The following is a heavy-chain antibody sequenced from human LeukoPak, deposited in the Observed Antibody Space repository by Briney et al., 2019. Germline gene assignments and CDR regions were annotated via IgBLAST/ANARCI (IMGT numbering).Heavy chain of an antibody. CDR1: GDTSGSYA. J-gene: IGHJ3*02. Sequence: PVKVSCKASGDTSGSYAMNWVRQAPGQGLEWVARIIPLLGITNHAQKLQGRVTVNADTSTNTVYMELSSLRPDDTAVYYCARARGRITFGGIRHAFDIWGQGTLVTVSS. V-gene: IGHV1-69*04. CDR3: ARARGRITFGGIRHAFDI. D-gene: IGHD3-16*01. CDR2: IIPLLGIT.